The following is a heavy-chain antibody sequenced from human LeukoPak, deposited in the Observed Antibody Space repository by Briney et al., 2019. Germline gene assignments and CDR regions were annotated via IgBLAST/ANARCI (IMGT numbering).Heavy chain of an antibody. V-gene: IGHV5-51*01. CDR2: IYPGDSDT. CDR1: GYSFTSYW. D-gene: IGHD6-13*01. CDR3: ARHEAAAAGRSWFDP. Sequence: GESLKISCKGSGYSFTSYWIGWVRQMPGKGLEWMGIIYPGDSDTRYSPSIQGQVTISADKSISTAYLQWSSLKASDTAMYYCARHEAAAAGRSWFDPWGQGTLVTVSS. J-gene: IGHJ5*02.